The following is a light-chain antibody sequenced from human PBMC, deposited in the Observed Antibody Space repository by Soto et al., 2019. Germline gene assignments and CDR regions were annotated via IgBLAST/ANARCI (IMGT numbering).Light chain of an antibody. V-gene: IGLV2-11*01. CDR2: DVT. Sequence: QPVLTQPRSVSGSPGQSVTISCTGTSSDVGAYNYVSWYQQHPGRAPKLMISDVTKRPSGVPDRFSGSKSDNTASLTISGLQADDEADYYCFSYAGSYTAVFGGGTKLTVL. CDR1: SSDVGAYNY. J-gene: IGLJ2*01. CDR3: FSYAGSYTAV.